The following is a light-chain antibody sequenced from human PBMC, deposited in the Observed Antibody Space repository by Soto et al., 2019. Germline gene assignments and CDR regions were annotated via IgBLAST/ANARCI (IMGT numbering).Light chain of an antibody. Sequence: MTQSPATLSVSLGDRATISCRASQGVSSNLAWYQQKPGQAPRLFIYAASTWATAIPPRFSGSRSGTDFTLTISSLQSEDVAVYYCQKYDNWPYTFGQGTRLEIK. CDR1: QGVSSN. CDR3: QKYDNWPYT. CDR2: AAS. J-gene: IGKJ5*01. V-gene: IGKV3-15*01.